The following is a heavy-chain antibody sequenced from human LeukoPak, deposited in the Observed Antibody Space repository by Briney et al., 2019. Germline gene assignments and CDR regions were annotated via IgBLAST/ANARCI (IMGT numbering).Heavy chain of an antibody. D-gene: IGHD4-17*01. Sequence: SQTLSLTCNVSGASINTADYYWTWIRQPPGKGLEWIGYISYSGTPYYNPSLNSRVTISLDTSKNQFSLKLNSVTAADTAMYYYARDRYGDFEDYWGHGTLVTVSS. V-gene: IGHV4-30-4*08. CDR1: GASINTADYY. J-gene: IGHJ4*01. CDR2: ISYSGTP. CDR3: ARDRYGDFEDY.